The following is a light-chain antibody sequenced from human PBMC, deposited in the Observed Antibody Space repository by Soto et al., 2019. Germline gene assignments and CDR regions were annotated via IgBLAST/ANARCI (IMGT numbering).Light chain of an antibody. CDR3: QQYNNWPPLT. J-gene: IGKJ4*01. Sequence: ETVMTQSPVTLSVSPGERATLSCRASQSVSSNLAWYQQKPGQAPRLLIYGASARATGIPARFSGSGSGTEFTLTITSLQSEDFALYFCQQYNNWPPLTAGGGTKVDSK. CDR1: QSVSSN. V-gene: IGKV3-15*01. CDR2: GAS.